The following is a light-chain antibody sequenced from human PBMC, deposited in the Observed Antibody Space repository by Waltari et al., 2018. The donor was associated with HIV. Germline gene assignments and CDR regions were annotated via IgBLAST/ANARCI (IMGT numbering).Light chain of an antibody. CDR3: SSYTSSGTLV. J-gene: IGLJ3*02. Sequence: QSALTQSASVSGSPGQSITIPCTGTSSDVGLYNYVSWYQQHPGKAPKLLIYDVSNRPSGVSDRFSGSKSGNTASLTISGLQAEDEADYYCSSYTSSGTLVFGGGTKLTVL. CDR1: SSDVGLYNY. V-gene: IGLV2-14*03. CDR2: DVS.